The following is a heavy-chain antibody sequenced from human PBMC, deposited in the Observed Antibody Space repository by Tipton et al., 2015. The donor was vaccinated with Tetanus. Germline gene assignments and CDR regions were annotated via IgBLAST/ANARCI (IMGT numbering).Heavy chain of an antibody. CDR3: ARGITDGYNRRFDY. V-gene: IGHV4-4*07. CDR1: GDSLKNYY. CDR2: ISNGNA. D-gene: IGHD5-24*01. Sequence: GLVKPSETLSLTCTVTGDSLKNYYWSWIRQSAGKGLEWIGHISNGNADYAPSLKGRVSLSVDTSKNQFSLELRFVTAADTAVYYCARGITDGYNRRFDYWGQGTLVAVSS. J-gene: IGHJ4*02.